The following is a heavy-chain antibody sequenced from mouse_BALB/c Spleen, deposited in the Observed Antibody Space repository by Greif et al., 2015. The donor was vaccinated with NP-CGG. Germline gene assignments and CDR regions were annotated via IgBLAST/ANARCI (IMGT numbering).Heavy chain of an antibody. CDR1: GFSLTSYG. CDR2: IWAGGST. V-gene: IGHV2-9*02. D-gene: IGHD2-3*01. J-gene: IGHJ3*01. Sequence: VKLVESGPGLVAPSQSLSITCTVSGFSLTSYGVHWVRQPPGKGLEWLGVIWAGGSTNYNSALMSRLSISKDNSKSQVFLKMDSLQTDDTAMYYCAREADGAWFAYWGQGTLVTVSA. CDR3: AREADGAWFAY.